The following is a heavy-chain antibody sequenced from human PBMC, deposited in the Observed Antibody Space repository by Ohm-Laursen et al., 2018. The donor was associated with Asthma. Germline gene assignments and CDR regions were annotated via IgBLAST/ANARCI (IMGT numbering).Heavy chain of an antibody. J-gene: IGHJ6*02. Sequence: SQTLSLTCTVSGGSISSGGYYWSWIRQHPGKGLEWIGYIYYSGSTYYNPSLKSRVTISVDTSKNQFSLKLSSVTAADTAVYYCARGATVTTKGMDVWGQGTTVTVSS. D-gene: IGHD4-11*01. CDR3: ARGATVTTKGMDV. CDR2: IYYSGST. CDR1: GGSISSGGYY. V-gene: IGHV4-31*03.